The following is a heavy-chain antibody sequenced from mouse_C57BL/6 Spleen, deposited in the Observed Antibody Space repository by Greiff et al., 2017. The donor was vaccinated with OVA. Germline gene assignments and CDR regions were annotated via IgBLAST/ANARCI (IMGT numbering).Heavy chain of an antibody. V-gene: IGHV1-82*01. CDR1: GYAFSSSW. J-gene: IGHJ3*01. Sequence: VQLQQSGPELVKPGASVKISCKASGYAFSSSWMNWVKQRPGKGLEWIGRIYPGDGDTNYNGKFKGKATLTADKSSSTAYMQLSSLTSEDSAVYFCARSGDYDAWFAYWGQGTLVTVS. D-gene: IGHD2-4*01. CDR2: IYPGDGDT. CDR3: ARSGDYDAWFAY.